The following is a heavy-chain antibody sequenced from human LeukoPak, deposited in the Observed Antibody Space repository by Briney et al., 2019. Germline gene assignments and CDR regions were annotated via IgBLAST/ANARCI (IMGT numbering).Heavy chain of an antibody. V-gene: IGHV3-15*07. CDR1: GFTFSDAW. CDR2: IKSRAAGWTT. CDR3: FLSYYDSSGYLYFDS. J-gene: IGHJ4*02. D-gene: IGHD3-22*01. Sequence: GGSLRLSCAASGFTFSDAWMNWVRQAPGKGVEWVARIKSRAAGWTTDYAAPVKGRFTISRDDSQNTLFLQMNSLKTEDTAVYYCFLSYYDSSGYLYFDSWGQGSLLTVSS.